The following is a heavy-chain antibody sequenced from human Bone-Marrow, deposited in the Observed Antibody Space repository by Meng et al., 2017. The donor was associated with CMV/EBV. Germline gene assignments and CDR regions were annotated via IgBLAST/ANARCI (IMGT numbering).Heavy chain of an antibody. CDR1: GGSISSYY. V-gene: IGHV4-59*01. J-gene: IGHJ4*02. D-gene: IGHD3-10*01. CDR3: ARWASGSRHFDY. Sequence: SETLSLTCTVSGGSISSYYWSWIRQPPGKGLEWIGYIYYSGSTNYNPSLKSRVTISLHTSKSQFSLSLSSVTAADTAVYYCARWASGSRHFDYWGQGTLVTVSS. CDR2: IYYSGST.